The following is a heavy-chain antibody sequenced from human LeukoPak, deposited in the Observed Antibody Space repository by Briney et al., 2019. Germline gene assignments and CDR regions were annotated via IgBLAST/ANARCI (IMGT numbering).Heavy chain of an antibody. J-gene: IGHJ5*02. CDR1: GYSFTSYW. CDR2: IYPGDSDT. Sequence: KCGESLKISCKGSGYSFTSYWIGWVRQMPGKGLEWMGIIYPGDSDTRYSPSFQGQVTISADKSISTAYLQWSSLKASDTAMYYCARRGPKHFDWLSAVSWFDPWGQGTLVTVSS. D-gene: IGHD3-9*01. V-gene: IGHV5-51*01. CDR3: ARRGPKHFDWLSAVSWFDP.